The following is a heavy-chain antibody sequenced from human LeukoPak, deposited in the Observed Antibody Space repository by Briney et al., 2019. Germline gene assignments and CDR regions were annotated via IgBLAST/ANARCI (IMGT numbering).Heavy chain of an antibody. CDR2: ISPNSGGT. D-gene: IGHD1-26*01. J-gene: IGHJ4*02. Sequence: GASVKVSCKASGYTFIDYYMHWVRQAPGQGLEWIGWISPNSGGTKYVQKFQGRVTMTRDTYITTVYMELSGLSFDETAVYYCARGGGRYSVDYWGQGTLVTVSS. CDR1: GYTFIDYY. CDR3: ARGGGRYSVDY. V-gene: IGHV1-2*02.